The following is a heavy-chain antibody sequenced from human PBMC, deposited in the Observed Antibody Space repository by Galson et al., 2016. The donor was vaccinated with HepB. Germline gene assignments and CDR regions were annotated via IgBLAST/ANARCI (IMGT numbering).Heavy chain of an antibody. V-gene: IGHV3-53*01. CDR3: ARDNRGYCSGGNCPTHYYYGMDV. CDR1: GITFSTNS. J-gene: IGHJ6*02. D-gene: IGHD2-15*01. Sequence: SLRLSCAASGITFSTNSIRWVRQAPGKGLEWISILYSDGSTHYAGSVRGRFTFSSDDSKNTLYLQMSSLRAEDTAVYYCARDNRGYCSGGNCPTHYYYGMDVWGQGTT. CDR2: LYSDGST.